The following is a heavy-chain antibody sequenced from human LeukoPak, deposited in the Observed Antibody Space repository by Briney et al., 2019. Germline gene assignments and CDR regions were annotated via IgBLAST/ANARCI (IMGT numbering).Heavy chain of an antibody. CDR2: IRYDGSNK. Sequence: GGSLRLSCGASGFTFSSYGMHWVRQAPGKGLEWVAFIRYDGSNKYYADSVKGRFTISRDNSKNTLYLQMNSLRAEDTAVYYCAKGRLITMRVGDYWGQGTLVTVSS. V-gene: IGHV3-30*02. CDR1: GFTFSSYG. J-gene: IGHJ4*02. D-gene: IGHD3-22*01. CDR3: AKGRLITMRVGDY.